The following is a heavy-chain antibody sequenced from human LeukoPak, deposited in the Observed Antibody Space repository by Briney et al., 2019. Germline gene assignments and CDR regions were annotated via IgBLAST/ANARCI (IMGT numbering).Heavy chain of an antibody. V-gene: IGHV3-48*02. J-gene: IGHJ6*02. CDR2: ISSSSSTI. Sequence: GGSLRLSCAASGFTFSSYSMNWVRQAPGKGLEWASYISSSSSTIYYADSVKGRFTISRDNAKNSLYLQMNSLRDEDTAVYYCARYKNEYSSSFYGVDVWGQGTTVTVSS. D-gene: IGHD6-6*01. CDR3: ARYKNEYSSSFYGVDV. CDR1: GFTFSSYS.